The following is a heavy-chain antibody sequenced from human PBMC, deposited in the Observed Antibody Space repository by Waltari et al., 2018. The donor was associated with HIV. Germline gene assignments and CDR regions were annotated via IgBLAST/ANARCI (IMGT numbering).Heavy chain of an antibody. D-gene: IGHD3-22*01. CDR1: GGSISSSSYY. V-gene: IGHV4-39*07. CDR3: AMINYYDSSGQTGDY. Sequence: QLQLQESGPGLVKPSETLSLTRTVSGGSISSSSYYWGRIRQPPGKGLEWIGSIYYSGSTYDNPSRKSRVTISVYPSKNQFSLKLSSVTAADTAVYYCAMINYYDSSGQTGDYWGQGTLVTVSS. J-gene: IGHJ4*02. CDR2: IYYSGST.